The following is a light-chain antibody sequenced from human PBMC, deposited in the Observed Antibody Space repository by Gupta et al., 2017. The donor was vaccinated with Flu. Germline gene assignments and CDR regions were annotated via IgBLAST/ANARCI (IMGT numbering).Light chain of an antibody. V-gene: IGKV2-30*01. CDR2: LVS. Sequence: GTLGQPASIAGRSSEGLVYSDGNTYVHWIQQRPGQSPRRLIYLVSNRESGVPDRFSGSGSGTDFTLRISRVEADDVGMYYCMQGAHWQWAFGQGTKLEIK. CDR3: MQGAHWQWA. CDR1: EGLVYSDGNTY. J-gene: IGKJ1*01.